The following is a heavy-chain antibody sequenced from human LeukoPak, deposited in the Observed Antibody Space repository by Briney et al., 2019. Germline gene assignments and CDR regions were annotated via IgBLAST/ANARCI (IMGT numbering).Heavy chain of an antibody. CDR2: IYPADSDT. CDR3: PTPHDATAYYYDSSGYFY. Sequence: KGGESLKISCKGSGYSFSGYWIAWVRQMPGKGLEWMGIIYPADSDTRYSPSFQGQVTISADKSITTAYLQWSSLKASDTAMYYCPTPHDATAYYYDSSGYFYWGQGTLVTVSS. D-gene: IGHD3-22*01. J-gene: IGHJ4*02. CDR1: GYSFSGYW. V-gene: IGHV5-51*01.